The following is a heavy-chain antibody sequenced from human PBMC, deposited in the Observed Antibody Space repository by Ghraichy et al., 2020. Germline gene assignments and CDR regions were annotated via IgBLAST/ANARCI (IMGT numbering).Heavy chain of an antibody. J-gene: IGHJ4*02. CDR1: GGSISFYY. CDR2: IYTNGST. CDR3: ARDWPRFLVPTASPYFDY. D-gene: IGHD2-2*01. V-gene: IGHV4-4*07. Sequence: SETLSLTCTVSGGSISFYYWSWIRQPAEKGLEWIGRIYTNGSTNYNPSLKSRVTMSVDTSKNQFSLQLSSVTAADTAVYYCARDWPRFLVPTASPYFDYWGQGTLVTVSS.